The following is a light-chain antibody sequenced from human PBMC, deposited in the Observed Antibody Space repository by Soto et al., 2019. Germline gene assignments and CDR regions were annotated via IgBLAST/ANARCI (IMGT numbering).Light chain of an antibody. Sequence: QSALTQPASVSGSPGQSITTSCTGTSSDIGAYNYVSWYQQHPGKAPKLMIYEVTNRPSGISNRFSGSRSGNTASLSISGLQAEDEADYYCSSFSSAIAFVFGTGTKLTVL. J-gene: IGLJ1*01. CDR3: SSFSSAIAFV. CDR1: SSDIGAYNY. CDR2: EVT. V-gene: IGLV2-14*01.